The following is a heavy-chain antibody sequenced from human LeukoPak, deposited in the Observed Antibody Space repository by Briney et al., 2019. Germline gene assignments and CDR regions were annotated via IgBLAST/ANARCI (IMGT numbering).Heavy chain of an antibody. V-gene: IGHV5-51*01. Sequence: GDSLKISCKGSGYSFTSYWIGWVRQMPGKGLEWMGIIYPGDSDTRYSPSFQGQVTISADKSISTAYLQWSSLKASDTAMYYCARQEAAGTGYYYYGMDVWGQGTTVTVSS. CDR1: GYSFTSYW. CDR2: IYPGDSDT. D-gene: IGHD6-13*01. J-gene: IGHJ6*02. CDR3: ARQEAAGTGYYYYGMDV.